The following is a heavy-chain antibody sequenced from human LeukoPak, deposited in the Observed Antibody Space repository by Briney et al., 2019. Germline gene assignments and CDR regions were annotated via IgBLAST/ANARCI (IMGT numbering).Heavy chain of an antibody. J-gene: IGHJ3*02. Sequence: ASVKVSCKASGYSFTSYGISWVRQAPGQGLEWMGWISAYNGNTNYAQKLQGRVTMTTDTSTSTAYMELRSLRSDDTAVYYCASLKNYYDSSGYLVTDAFDIWGQGTMVTVSS. CDR3: ASLKNYYDSSGYLVTDAFDI. CDR1: GYSFTSYG. CDR2: ISAYNGNT. V-gene: IGHV1-18*01. D-gene: IGHD3-22*01.